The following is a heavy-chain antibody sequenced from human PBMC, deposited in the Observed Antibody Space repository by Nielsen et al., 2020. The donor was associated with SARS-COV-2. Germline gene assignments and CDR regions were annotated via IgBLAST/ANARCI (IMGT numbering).Heavy chain of an antibody. CDR2: ISWNSGSI. CDR1: GFTFTSHW. CDR3: VRDTGAWDFDY. J-gene: IGHJ4*02. D-gene: IGHD1-26*01. V-gene: IGHV3-20*04. Sequence: GGSLRLSCAASGFTFTSHWMSWVRQAPGKGLEWVSGISWNSGSIGYADSVKGRFTISRDNAKNSLYLQMNSLRAEDTAVYYCVRDTGAWDFDYWGQGTLITVSS.